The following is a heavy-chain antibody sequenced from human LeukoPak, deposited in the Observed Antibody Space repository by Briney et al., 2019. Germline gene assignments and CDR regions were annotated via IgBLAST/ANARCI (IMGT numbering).Heavy chain of an antibody. J-gene: IGHJ4*02. V-gene: IGHV3-74*01. CDR2: INNDGTEK. Sequence: PGGSLRLSCAASGFTFSTYWMHWVRQAPGKGLVWVSRINNDGTEKVYADSVKGRFTISRDNAKNTVYLQMNSLRVEDTAVYYCARGEPSYSYFKWGQGTLVSVSS. CDR1: GFTFSTYW. D-gene: IGHD5-18*01. CDR3: ARGEPSYSYFK.